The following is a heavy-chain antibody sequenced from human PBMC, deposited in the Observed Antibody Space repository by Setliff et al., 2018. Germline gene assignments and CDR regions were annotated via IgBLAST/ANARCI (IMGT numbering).Heavy chain of an antibody. CDR1: GASVSSHY. J-gene: IGHJ6*03. CDR2: ISYSGIT. V-gene: IGHV4-59*02. Sequence: PSETLSLTCNVSGASVSSHYWDWIRQPPGKGLEWIGFISYSGITTYNVSLKSRLTMSIDKSKNQVSLELSSVTTADTAVYYCGRTMTYYYLCMDVWGNGTTVTVSS. CDR3: GRTMTYYYLCMDV.